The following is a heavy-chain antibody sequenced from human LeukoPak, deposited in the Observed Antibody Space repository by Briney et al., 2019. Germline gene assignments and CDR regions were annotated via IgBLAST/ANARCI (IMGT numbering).Heavy chain of an antibody. CDR3: ARAFGDYGGEFDY. Sequence: ASVKVSCKASGYTFTGYYMHWVRQAPGQGLEWMGWINPNSGGTNYAQKFQGRVTITRDTSASTAYMELSSLRSEDMAVYYCARAFGDYGGEFDYWGQGTLVTVSS. D-gene: IGHD4-17*01. CDR1: GYTFTGYY. V-gene: IGHV1-2*02. J-gene: IGHJ4*02. CDR2: INPNSGGT.